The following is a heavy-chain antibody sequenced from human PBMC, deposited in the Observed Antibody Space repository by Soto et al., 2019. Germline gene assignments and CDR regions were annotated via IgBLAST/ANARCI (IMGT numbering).Heavy chain of an antibody. CDR3: VRDGSKTLRDCFDP. CDR1: GGSMSKFY. CDR2: VYSTVTS. Sequence: SSETLSLTGIVSGGSMSKFYWSWIRKTAGKGLEWMGRVYSTVTSDYTPSLSSRIAMSVDISKKTFSLRLRYVNAAATGVYYCVRDGSKTLRDCFDPWGQGILVTVSS. D-gene: IGHD4-17*01. V-gene: IGHV4-4*07. J-gene: IGHJ5*02.